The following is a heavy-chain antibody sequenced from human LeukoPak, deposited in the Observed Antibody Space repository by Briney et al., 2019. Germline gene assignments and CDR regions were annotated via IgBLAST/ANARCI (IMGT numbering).Heavy chain of an antibody. J-gene: IGHJ4*02. CDR3: ARVRALYYFDY. CDR2: INHSGGT. CDR1: GGSFSGYY. V-gene: IGHV4-34*01. Sequence: SETLSLTCAVYGGSFSGYYWSWIRHPPGKGLEWIGEINHSGGTNYNPSLKSRVTISVDTSKNQFSLKLSSVTAADTAVYYCARVRALYYFDYWGQGTLVTVSS.